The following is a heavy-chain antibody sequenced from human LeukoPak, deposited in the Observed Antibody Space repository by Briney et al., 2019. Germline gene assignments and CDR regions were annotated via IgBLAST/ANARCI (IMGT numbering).Heavy chain of an antibody. J-gene: IGHJ5*02. CDR3: ARSYYYDRSAGGWFDP. D-gene: IGHD3-22*01. Sequence: GGSLRLSCAASGFTFSSYAMHWVRQAPGKGLEWVAIIWYDGSNKHYADSVKGRFTISRDNSKNTLYLEMNSLRVEDTAVYYCARSYYYDRSAGGWFDPWGQGTLVTVSS. CDR2: IWYDGSNK. CDR1: GFTFSSYA. V-gene: IGHV3-33*08.